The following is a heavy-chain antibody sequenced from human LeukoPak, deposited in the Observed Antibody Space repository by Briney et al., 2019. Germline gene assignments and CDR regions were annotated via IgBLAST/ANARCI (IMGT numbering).Heavy chain of an antibody. CDR3: ASQSRDYSFGY. D-gene: IGHD4-11*01. CDR1: GFTFSTNA. CDR2: ISGSGGST. V-gene: IGHV3-23*01. Sequence: GGSLRLSCLTSGFTFSTNAMSWVRQAPGKGLEWVSAISGSGGSTYYADSVKGRFTISRDNSKNTLYLQMNSLRAEDTAVYYCASQSRDYSFGYWGQGTLVTVSS. J-gene: IGHJ4*02.